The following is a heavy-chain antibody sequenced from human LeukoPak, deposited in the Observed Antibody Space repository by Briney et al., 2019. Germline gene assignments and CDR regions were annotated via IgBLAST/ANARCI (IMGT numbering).Heavy chain of an antibody. CDR2: IRQDESER. D-gene: IGHD3-10*01. Sequence: PGGSLRLSCEASGFSFSSYWMTWVRQPPGKGPEWVANIRQDESERYSADSVKGRFTISRDNAKKSVYLHMSSLRAEDTALYYCARLSAYYYGSHFYYYMDVWGKGTTVTVSS. V-gene: IGHV3-7*01. CDR1: GFSFSSYW. J-gene: IGHJ6*03. CDR3: ARLSAYYYGSHFYYYMDV.